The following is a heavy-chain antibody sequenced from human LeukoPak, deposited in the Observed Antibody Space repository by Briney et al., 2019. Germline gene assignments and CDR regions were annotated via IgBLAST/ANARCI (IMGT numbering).Heavy chain of an antibody. Sequence: SEGSLRLSCAASGFTFSSYGMHWVRQAPGKGLEWVAVISYDGSNKYYADSVKGRFTISRDNSKNTLYLQMNSLRAEDTAVYYCAKQYYDFWSGYYFDYWGQGTLVTVSS. CDR2: ISYDGSNK. D-gene: IGHD3-3*01. V-gene: IGHV3-30*18. CDR3: AKQYYDFWSGYYFDY. J-gene: IGHJ4*02. CDR1: GFTFSSYG.